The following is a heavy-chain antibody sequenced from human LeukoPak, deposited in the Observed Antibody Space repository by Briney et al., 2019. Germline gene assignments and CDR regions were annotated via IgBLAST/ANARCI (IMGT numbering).Heavy chain of an antibody. CDR3: ARDCYYGSGPPFYYGMDV. Sequence: PGGSLRLSCAASGFTFSSYSMNWVRQAPGKGLEWVSYISSSSSTIYYADSVKGRFTISRDNAKNSLYLQMNSLRAEDTAVYYCARDCYYGSGPPFYYGMDVWGQGTTVTVSS. CDR1: GFTFSSYS. V-gene: IGHV3-48*01. J-gene: IGHJ6*02. D-gene: IGHD3-10*01. CDR2: ISSSSSTI.